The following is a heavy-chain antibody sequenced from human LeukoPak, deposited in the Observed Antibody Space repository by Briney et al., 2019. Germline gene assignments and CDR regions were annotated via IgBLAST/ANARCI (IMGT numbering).Heavy chain of an antibody. CDR3: ARERGKYSRDRSY. D-gene: IGHD5-18*01. J-gene: IGHJ4*02. V-gene: IGHV4-59*12. CDR2: IYYSGST. Sequence: SETLSLTCTVSGGSISSYYWSWIRQPPGKGLEWIGYIYYSGSTNYNPSLKSRVTISVDTSKNQFSLKLSSVTAADTAVYYCARERGKYSRDRSYWGQGTLVTVSS. CDR1: GGSISSYY.